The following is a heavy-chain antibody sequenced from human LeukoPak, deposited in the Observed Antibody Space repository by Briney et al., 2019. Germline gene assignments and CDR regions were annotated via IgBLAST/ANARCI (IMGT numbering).Heavy chain of an antibody. CDR3: VRGFWSRYYDY. CDR1: GGSISSSSYY. CDR2: FHYSGST. V-gene: IGHV4-39*07. J-gene: IGHJ4*02. D-gene: IGHD2-8*02. Sequence: SETLSLTCTVSGGSISSSSYYWGWIRQSPGKGLEWIGSFHYSGSTSYNPSLKSRVTISVDSSKNQLSLRLSSVTAADTAVYYCVRGFWSRYYDYWGQGTLVTVSS.